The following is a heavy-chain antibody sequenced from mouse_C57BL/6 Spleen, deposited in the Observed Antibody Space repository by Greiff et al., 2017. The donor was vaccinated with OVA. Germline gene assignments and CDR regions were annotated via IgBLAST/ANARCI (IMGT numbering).Heavy chain of an antibody. J-gene: IGHJ1*03. CDR2: IYPGDGDT. Sequence: VKVVESGPELVKPGASVKISCKASGYAFSSSWMNWVKQRPGKGLEWIGRIYPGDGDTNYNGKFKGKATLTADKSSSTAYMQLSSLTSEDSAVYFCAREAGNYAWYFDVWGTGTTVTVSS. V-gene: IGHV1-82*01. CDR3: AREAGNYAWYFDV. CDR1: GYAFSSSW. D-gene: IGHD1-1*02.